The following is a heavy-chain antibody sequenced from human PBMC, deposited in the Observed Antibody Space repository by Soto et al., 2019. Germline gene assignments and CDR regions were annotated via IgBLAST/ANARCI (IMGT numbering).Heavy chain of an antibody. Sequence: EVQLLESGGGLVQPGGSLRLSCAASGFTFSSYAMSWVRQAPGKGLEWVSAISGSGGSTYYADSVKGRFTISRDNSHNTLYLQMNSLRAEDTAVYYCAKWGSGCYYSDYWGQGTLVTVSS. D-gene: IGHD3-10*01. CDR3: AKWGSGCYYSDY. CDR1: GFTFSSYA. V-gene: IGHV3-23*01. J-gene: IGHJ4*02. CDR2: ISGSGGST.